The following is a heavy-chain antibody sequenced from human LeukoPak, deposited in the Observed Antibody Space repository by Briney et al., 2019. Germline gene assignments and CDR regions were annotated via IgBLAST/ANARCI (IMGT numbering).Heavy chain of an antibody. CDR3: AKWGDYDILTGYYDSDY. CDR1: GFIFSNYA. V-gene: IGHV3-23*01. J-gene: IGHJ4*02. D-gene: IGHD3-9*01. CDR2: IGGRDSGT. Sequence: GGSLRLSCAASGFIFSNYAMSWVRQAPGMGLEWVSAIGGRDSGTYYADSVRGRFTVSRDDPKNTLYLQMNTLRAEDTAVYYCAKWGDYDILTGYYDSDYWGQGTLVTVSS.